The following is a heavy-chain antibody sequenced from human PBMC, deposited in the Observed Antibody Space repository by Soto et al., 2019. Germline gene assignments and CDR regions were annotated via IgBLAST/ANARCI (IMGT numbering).Heavy chain of an antibody. CDR1: GGTFSSYA. J-gene: IGHJ4*02. D-gene: IGHD2-21*02. Sequence: SVKVSCKASGGTFSSYAISWVRQAPGQGLEWMGGIIPIFGTANYAQKFQGRVTITADESTSTAYMELSSLRSEDTAVYYCARSPPDPEVTAILYYFDYWGQGTLVPVSS. V-gene: IGHV1-69*13. CDR3: ARSPPDPEVTAILYYFDY. CDR2: IIPIFGTA.